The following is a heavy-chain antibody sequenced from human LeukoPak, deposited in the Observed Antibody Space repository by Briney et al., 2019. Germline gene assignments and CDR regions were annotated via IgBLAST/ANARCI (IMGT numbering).Heavy chain of an antibody. CDR3: AKNGQSGFSFDP. Sequence: SETLSLTCTVSGGSISSYYWSWVRQPPGKGLEWIGEGNESGGTKFNPSLKSRATISADTSKNQFSLKLSSVTAADTAVYYCAKNGQSGFSFDPWGQGTLVTVSS. D-gene: IGHD2-8*01. J-gene: IGHJ5*02. V-gene: IGHV4-34*01. CDR2: GNESGGT. CDR1: GGSISSYY.